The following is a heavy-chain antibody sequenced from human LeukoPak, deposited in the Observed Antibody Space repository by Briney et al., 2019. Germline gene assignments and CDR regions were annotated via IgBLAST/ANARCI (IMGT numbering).Heavy chain of an antibody. J-gene: IGHJ4*02. CDR1: GFTFSSYG. Sequence: GGSLRLSCAASGFTFSSYGMHWVRQAPGKGLDWVAVISNDGSKKYYADSVKGRFTISRDNSKNTLSLQVSNLRTEDTAVYYCAKDRYSYAFEYSDSWGREPWSPSPQ. CDR2: ISNDGSKK. V-gene: IGHV3-30*18. D-gene: IGHD5-18*01. CDR3: AKDRYSYAFEYSDS.